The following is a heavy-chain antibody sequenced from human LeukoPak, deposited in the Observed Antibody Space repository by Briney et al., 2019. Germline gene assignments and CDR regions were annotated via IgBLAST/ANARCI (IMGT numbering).Heavy chain of an antibody. V-gene: IGHV1-2*02. Sequence: ASVKVSCKASGYTFTGYYMHWVRQAPGQGLEWMGWINPNSGGTNYAQNFQGRVTMTRDMSTSTVYMDLSSLRSEDTAVYYCAREQGSTGYFEYWGQGTLVTVSS. CDR1: GYTFTGYY. CDR2: INPNSGGT. D-gene: IGHD2-2*01. CDR3: AREQGSTGYFEY. J-gene: IGHJ4*02.